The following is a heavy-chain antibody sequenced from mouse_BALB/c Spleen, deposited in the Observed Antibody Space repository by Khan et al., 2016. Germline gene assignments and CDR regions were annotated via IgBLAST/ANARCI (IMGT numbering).Heavy chain of an antibody. J-gene: IGHJ1*01. CDR1: GYSFTGYN. CDR3: ARLGRYFDD. CDR2: INPYYGGR. V-gene: IGHV1-39*01. Sequence: VQLQQPGPELVKPGASVKISCKASGYSFTGYNMNWVKQSNGKSFEWIGNINPYYGGRSYNQKFKGKATFTVDKSSSPAYIQLKSLTSEDSAVYYCARLGRYFDDWGAGTTVTVSS.